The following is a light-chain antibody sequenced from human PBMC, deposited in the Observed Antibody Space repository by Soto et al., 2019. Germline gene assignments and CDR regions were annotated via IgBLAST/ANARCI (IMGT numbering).Light chain of an antibody. Sequence: DIPMTQSPSTLSASVGDRVTITCRASQRISRWLAWYQQKPGKAPKLLIYKASSLESGVPSRFSGSGSGTEFSLTISSLQPDDFATYYCQQYNSYPYTFGQGTKLEIK. CDR1: QRISRW. J-gene: IGKJ2*01. V-gene: IGKV1-5*03. CDR2: KAS. CDR3: QQYNSYPYT.